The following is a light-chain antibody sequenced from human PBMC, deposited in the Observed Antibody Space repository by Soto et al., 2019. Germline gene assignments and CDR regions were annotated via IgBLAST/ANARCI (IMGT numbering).Light chain of an antibody. V-gene: IGKV3-15*01. CDR2: AAS. Sequence: EIVMTQSPATLPVSPGERVTLSCRASQSVSSNLAWYQQKPGQAPRLLIYAASTRATGIPARFSGSGSGTEFTLAISSLQSEDFAVYYCQQYINWPPTFTFGQGTKLEIK. CDR1: QSVSSN. CDR3: QQYINWPPTFT. J-gene: IGKJ2*01.